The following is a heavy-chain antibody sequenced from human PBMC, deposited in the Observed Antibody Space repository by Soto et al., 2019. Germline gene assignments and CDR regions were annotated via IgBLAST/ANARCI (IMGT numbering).Heavy chain of an antibody. CDR3: XXXXXXXXEY. CDR1: GFTFSDYW. J-gene: IGHJ4*02. V-gene: IGHV3-74*01. Sequence: EVQLVESGGGLIQPGGSLRLSCVVSGFTFSDYWMYWVRQASGKGLVWASRINTDGSTTNYEDSVKGRFTISRDNAKNTLYLQMNGLRAXXXXXXXXXXXXXXXXEYWGQGTLVTVSS. CDR2: INTDGSTT.